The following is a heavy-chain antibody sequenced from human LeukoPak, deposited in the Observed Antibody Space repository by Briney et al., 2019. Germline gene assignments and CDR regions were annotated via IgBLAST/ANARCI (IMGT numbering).Heavy chain of an antibody. CDR3: ARSGYSYGKFDY. J-gene: IGHJ4*02. V-gene: IGHV4-59*01. CDR2: IYYSGST. Sequence: SETLSLTCTVSGGSISRYYWSWIRQPPGKGLGWIGYIYYSGSTNYNPSLKSRVTISVDTSKNQFSLKLSSVTAADTAVYYCARSGYSYGKFDYWGQGTLVTVSS. CDR1: GGSISRYY. D-gene: IGHD5-18*01.